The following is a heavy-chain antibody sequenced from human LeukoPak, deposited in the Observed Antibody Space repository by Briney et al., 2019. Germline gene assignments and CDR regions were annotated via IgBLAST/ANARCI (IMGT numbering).Heavy chain of an antibody. CDR2: IKRDESEK. CDR3: ARDSGGALDQ. J-gene: IGHJ4*02. CDR1: GFTFSSYW. Sequence: GRCLRLSCAASGFTFSSYWMAWVRQAPGNGLEWVANIKRDESEKYYADSVKGRFTISRDNAKNSLYLQMNSLSAEDSAVYYCARDSGGALDQWGQGTLVTVSS. D-gene: IGHD3-16*01. V-gene: IGHV3-7*03.